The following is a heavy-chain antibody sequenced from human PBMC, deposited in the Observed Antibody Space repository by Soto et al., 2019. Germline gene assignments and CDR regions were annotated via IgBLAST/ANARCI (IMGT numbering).Heavy chain of an antibody. CDR3: ARAYCSGGSCYPDAFDI. J-gene: IGHJ3*02. D-gene: IGHD2-15*01. Sequence: GGSLRLSCAASGFTVSSNYMSWVRQAPGKGLEWVSVIYSGCSTYYADSVKGRFTISRDNSRNTLYLQMNSLRAEDTAVYYCARAYCSGGSCYPDAFDIWGQGTMVTVSS. CDR2: IYSGCST. V-gene: IGHV3-53*01. CDR1: GFTVSSNY.